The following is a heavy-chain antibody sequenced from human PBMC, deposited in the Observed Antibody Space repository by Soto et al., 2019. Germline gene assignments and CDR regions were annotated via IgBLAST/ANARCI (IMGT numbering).Heavy chain of an antibody. V-gene: IGHV1-69*08. Sequence: QVQLVQSGAEVKKPGSSVKVSCKASGGTFSSYTISWVRQAPGQGLEWMGRIIPILGIANYAQKFQGRVTITADKSTSTAYMGLSSLRSEDTAVYYCARDTVGATTFDYWGQGTLVTVSS. CDR3: ARDTVGATTFDY. CDR2: IIPILGIA. CDR1: GGTFSSYT. J-gene: IGHJ4*02. D-gene: IGHD1-26*01.